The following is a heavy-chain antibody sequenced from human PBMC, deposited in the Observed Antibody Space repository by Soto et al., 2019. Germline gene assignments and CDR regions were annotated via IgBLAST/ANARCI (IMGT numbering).Heavy chain of an antibody. Sequence: QVQLQQWGAGLLKPSETLSLTCAVYGGSFSGYYWSWIRQPPGKGLEWIGEINHSGSTNYNPSLQSRVTISVDTSKNQFSLKLSSVTAADTAVYYCARGVTPDYWGQGTLVTVSS. J-gene: IGHJ4*02. V-gene: IGHV4-34*01. CDR2: INHSGST. CDR1: GGSFSGYY. CDR3: ARGVTPDY. D-gene: IGHD5-18*01.